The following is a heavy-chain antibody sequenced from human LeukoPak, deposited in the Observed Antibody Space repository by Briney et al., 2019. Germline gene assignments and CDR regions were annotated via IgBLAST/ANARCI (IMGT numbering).Heavy chain of an antibody. CDR2: IDWDDDK. CDR1: GFSLSTSGMC. CDR3: ARIRRTMVRGVYYFDY. J-gene: IGHJ4*02. D-gene: IGHD3-10*01. Sequence: SGPTLVNPTQTLTLTCTFSGFSLSTSGMCASWIRQPPGKALEWLARIDWDDDKYYSTSLKTRLTISKDTSKNQVVLTMTNMDPVDTATYYCARIRRTMVRGVYYFDYWGQGTLVTVSS. V-gene: IGHV2-70*11.